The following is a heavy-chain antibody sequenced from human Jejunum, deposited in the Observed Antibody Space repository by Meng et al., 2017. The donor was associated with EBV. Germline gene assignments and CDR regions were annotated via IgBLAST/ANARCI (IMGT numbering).Heavy chain of an antibody. V-gene: IGHV4-61*01. J-gene: IGHJ4*02. D-gene: IGHD5-12*01. CDR1: GGAGNRGNVY. CDR3: AGLRYSGYDRAFDY. CDR2: IYYSGST. Sequence: QRPLLGLGPGLVKPSGHMSLTCTVSGGAGNRGNVYWSWIRQPSGKGLEWIGYIYYSGSTNYIPSLKSRVTISLDTSKNQFSLKLSSVTAADTAVYYCAGLRYSGYDRAFDYWGQGALVTVSS.